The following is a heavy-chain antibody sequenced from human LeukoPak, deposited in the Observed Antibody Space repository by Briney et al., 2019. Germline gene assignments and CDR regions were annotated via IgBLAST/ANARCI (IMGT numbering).Heavy chain of an antibody. CDR2: IYYSGST. J-gene: IGHJ4*02. D-gene: IGHD3-3*01. CDR1: GGSISSGDYY. CDR3: ARGSYVLRFLEWLLRPLDY. V-gene: IGHV4-30-4*08. Sequence: PSETLSLTCTVSGGSISSGDYYWSWIRQPPGKGLEWIGYIYYSGSTYYNPSLKSRVTISVDTSKNQFSLKLSSVTAADTAVYYCARGSYVLRFLEWLLRPLDYWGQGTLVTVSS.